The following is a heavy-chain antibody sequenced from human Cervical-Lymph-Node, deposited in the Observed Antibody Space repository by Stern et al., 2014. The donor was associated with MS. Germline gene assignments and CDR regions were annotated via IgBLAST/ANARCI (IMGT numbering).Heavy chain of an antibody. CDR2: TSGSGIGT. CDR3: AKAPAYYYDTTGYYEFDY. D-gene: IGHD3-22*01. V-gene: IGHV3-23*04. Sequence: VQLVESGGDLVQPGGSLRLSCAASGFAFGDFAMSWVRQAPGKRLEWVSSTSGSGIGTYYADSVKGRFTISRDNSRNTLYLQMDSLRAEDTAVYYCAKAPAYYYDTTGYYEFDYRGQGTLVTVSS. J-gene: IGHJ4*02. CDR1: GFAFGDFA.